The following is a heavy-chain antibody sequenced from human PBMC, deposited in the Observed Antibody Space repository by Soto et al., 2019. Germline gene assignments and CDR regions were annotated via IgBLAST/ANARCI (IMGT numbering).Heavy chain of an antibody. Sequence: QVQLVESGGGVVQPGRSLRLSCAASGFTFSSYGMHWVRQAPGKGLEWVAVIWYDGSNKYYADSVKGRFTISRDNSKNTLYLQMNSLRAEDTAVYYCARPPTLWFGELFGYYGMDVWGQGTTVTVSS. V-gene: IGHV3-33*01. J-gene: IGHJ6*02. CDR1: GFTFSSYG. CDR3: ARPPTLWFGELFGYYGMDV. CDR2: IWYDGSNK. D-gene: IGHD3-10*01.